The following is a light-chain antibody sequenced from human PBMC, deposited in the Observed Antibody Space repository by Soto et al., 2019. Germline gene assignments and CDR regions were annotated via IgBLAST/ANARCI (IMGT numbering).Light chain of an antibody. CDR2: DVS. Sequence: QSALTQPASVSGSPGQSSTISCTGTSSDVGGYNYVSWYQQHPGKAPKLMIYDVSNRPSGVSNRFSGSKSGNTASLTISGLKAEDEADYYCSSYTSSSTLGVFGGGTKLTVL. CDR3: SSYTSSSTLGV. CDR1: SSDVGGYNY. J-gene: IGLJ2*01. V-gene: IGLV2-14*01.